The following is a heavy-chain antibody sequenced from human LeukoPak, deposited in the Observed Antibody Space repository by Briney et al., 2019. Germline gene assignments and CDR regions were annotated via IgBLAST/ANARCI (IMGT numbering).Heavy chain of an antibody. D-gene: IGHD2-2*01. V-gene: IGHV1-69*05. CDR2: IIPIFGTA. CDR3: ARGGVVVPASYSYYYMAV. CDR1: GGTFSSYA. Sequence: GASVKVSCKASGGTFSSYAISWVRQAPGQGLEWMGGIIPIFGTANYAQKLQGRVTITTDESTSTAYMELSSLRSEGTAVYYCARGGVVVPASYSYYYMAVSGKGTTVTVSS. J-gene: IGHJ6*03.